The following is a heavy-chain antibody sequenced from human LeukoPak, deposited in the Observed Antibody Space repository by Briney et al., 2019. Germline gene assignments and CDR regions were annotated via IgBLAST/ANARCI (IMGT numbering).Heavy chain of an antibody. D-gene: IGHD3-3*01. V-gene: IGHV4-34*01. CDR2: INHSGST. J-gene: IGHJ4*02. Sequence: KSSETLSLTCAVYGGSFSGYYWSWIRQPPGKGLEWIGEINHSGSTNYNPSLKSRVTISVDASKNQFSLKLSSVTAADTAVYYCARESGYYLRTYFDYWGQGTLVTVSS. CDR3: ARESGYYLRTYFDY. CDR1: GGSFSGYY.